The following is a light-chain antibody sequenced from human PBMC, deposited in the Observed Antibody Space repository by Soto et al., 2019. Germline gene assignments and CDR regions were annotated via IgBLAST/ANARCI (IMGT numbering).Light chain of an antibody. V-gene: IGKV3-20*01. CDR3: HHFGSSRHT. CDR1: QSVSSTY. CDR2: GAS. J-gene: IGKJ2*01. Sequence: MALTQYPGTLSLSPGERATLSCRASQSVSSTYLAWYRHKPGQAPRLLIYGASSRAAGIPDRFSGSGSGTDFTLTISRLEPEDFAVYYCHHFGSSRHTFGQGTKVDIK.